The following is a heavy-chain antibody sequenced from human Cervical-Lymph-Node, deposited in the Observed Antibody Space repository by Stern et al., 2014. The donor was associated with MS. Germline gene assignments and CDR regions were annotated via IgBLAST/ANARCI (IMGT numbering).Heavy chain of an antibody. CDR2: IYWDDDE. D-gene: IGHD5-24*01. CDR1: GFSLDTSGVG. CDR3: ARARRDGYNLAFDF. Sequence: QVTLKESGPTLVRPTQTLTLTCAFFGFSLDTSGVGGGWIPQPPGEALEWLALIYWDDDERYRPSLRSSLTITKDTSKNQVVLTISNMDPVDTGTYYCARARRDGYNLAFDFWGQGTKVTVSS. J-gene: IGHJ3*01. V-gene: IGHV2-5*02.